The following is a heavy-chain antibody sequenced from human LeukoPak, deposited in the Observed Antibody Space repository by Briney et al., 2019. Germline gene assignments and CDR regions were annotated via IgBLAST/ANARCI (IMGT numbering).Heavy chain of an antibody. V-gene: IGHV3-30*02. D-gene: IGHD2-8*01. J-gene: IGHJ3*02. CDR3: AKSLYPDAFEI. CDR2: VRFDGSDK. Sequence: GGSLRLSCAASGFTFRSHDMHWVRQAPGKGLEWVTFVRFDGSDKNYADSVKGRFTISRDNSKNTLSLQMISLRAEDTAVYYCAKSLYPDAFEIWGQGTMVTVS. CDR1: GFTFRSHD.